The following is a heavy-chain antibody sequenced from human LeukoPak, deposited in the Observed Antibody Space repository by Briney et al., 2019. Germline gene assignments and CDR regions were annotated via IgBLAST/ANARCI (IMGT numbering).Heavy chain of an antibody. D-gene: IGHD3-9*01. V-gene: IGHV3-23*01. Sequence: GGSLRLSCAASGFTFSSYAMSWVRQAPGKGLEWVSAISGSGGSTYYADSVKGRFTTSRDNSKNTLYLKMNSLRAEDTAVYYCAKDQVLRYFDWLFYWGQGTLVTVSS. CDR1: GFTFSSYA. CDR2: ISGSGGST. CDR3: AKDQVLRYFDWLFY. J-gene: IGHJ4*02.